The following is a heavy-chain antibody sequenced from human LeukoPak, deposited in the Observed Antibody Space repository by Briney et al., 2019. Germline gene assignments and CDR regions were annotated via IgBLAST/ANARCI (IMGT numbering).Heavy chain of an antibody. J-gene: IGHJ4*02. CDR3: ARVPGWGYDSSGLDYFDY. CDR2: ISYDGSNK. V-gene: IGHV3-30-3*01. D-gene: IGHD3-22*01. Sequence: PGGSLRLSCAASGFTFSSYAMHWVRQAPGKGLEWVAVISYDGSNKYYADSVKGRFTISRDNSKNTLYLQMNSLRAEDTAVYYCARVPGWGYDSSGLDYFDYWGQGTLVTVSS. CDR1: GFTFSSYA.